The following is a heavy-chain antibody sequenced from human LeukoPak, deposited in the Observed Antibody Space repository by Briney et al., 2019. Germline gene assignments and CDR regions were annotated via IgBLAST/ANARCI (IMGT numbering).Heavy chain of an antibody. CDR2: IYYTGST. V-gene: IGHV4-59*01. J-gene: IGHJ5*02. CDR1: GGSISSYY. Sequence: SETLTLTCTVSGGSISSYYWSWIRQPPGKGLEWIGYIYYTGSTNYNPSLKSRVTISVDTSKNQFSLKLSSVTAADTAMYYCARDRTEQWLAPGDWFDPWGQGTLVTVSS. CDR3: ARDRTEQWLAPGDWFDP. D-gene: IGHD6-19*01.